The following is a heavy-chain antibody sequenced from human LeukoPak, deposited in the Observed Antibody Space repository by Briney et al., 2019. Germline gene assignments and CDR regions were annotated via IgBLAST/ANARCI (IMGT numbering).Heavy chain of an antibody. CDR3: ARRLWAVAGQEDAFDI. CDR2: IYPGDSDT. CDR1: GYSFTSYW. J-gene: IGHJ3*02. D-gene: IGHD6-19*01. Sequence: GESLKISCKGSGYSFTSYWIGWVRQMPGKGLEWMGIIYPGDSDTRYSPSFQGQVTISADKSISTAYLQWSSLKASDTAMYYCARRLWAVAGQEDAFDIWGQGTMVTVSS. V-gene: IGHV5-51*01.